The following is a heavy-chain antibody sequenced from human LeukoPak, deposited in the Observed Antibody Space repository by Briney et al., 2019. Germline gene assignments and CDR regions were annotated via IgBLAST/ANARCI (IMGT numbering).Heavy chain of an antibody. CDR1: GGSFSGYY. D-gene: IGHD6-19*01. CDR3: ARHSSSGWYVDWFDP. V-gene: IGHV4-34*01. J-gene: IGHJ5*02. Sequence: SETLSLTCAVYGGSFSGYYWSWIRQPPGKRLEWIGEINRSGANYNPSLESRVTLSMDTSQNQFSLKLSSVIAADTAVYYCARHSSSGWYVDWFDPWGQGTLVTVSS. CDR2: INRSGA.